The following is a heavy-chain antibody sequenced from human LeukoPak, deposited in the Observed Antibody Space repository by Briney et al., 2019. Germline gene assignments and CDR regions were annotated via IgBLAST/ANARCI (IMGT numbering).Heavy chain of an antibody. Sequence: GGSLRLSCAASGFTFSSYWMSWVRQAPGKGLEWVANIKQDGSEKYYVDSVKGRFTISRDNSKNTLYLQMNSLRAEDTAVYYCATAYYYDSSGYYPGDYWGQGTLVTVSS. V-gene: IGHV3-7*03. D-gene: IGHD3-22*01. J-gene: IGHJ4*02. CDR1: GFTFSSYW. CDR3: ATAYYYDSSGYYPGDY. CDR2: IKQDGSEK.